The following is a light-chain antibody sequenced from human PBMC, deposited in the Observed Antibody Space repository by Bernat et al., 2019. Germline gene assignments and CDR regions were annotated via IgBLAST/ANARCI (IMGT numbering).Light chain of an antibody. CDR1: QNVNIN. J-gene: IGKJ2*01. V-gene: IGKV3-15*01. CDR2: DAF. Sequence: VMTQSPAFLSVSPGERATLSCRAGQNVNINLAWYQQKPGQAPRLLIYDAFTRATGVPVRFSGSGSGKEFTLTISSLQSEDFAVYYCQRHSSWPRNTFGQGTKLEI. CDR3: QRHSSWPRNT.